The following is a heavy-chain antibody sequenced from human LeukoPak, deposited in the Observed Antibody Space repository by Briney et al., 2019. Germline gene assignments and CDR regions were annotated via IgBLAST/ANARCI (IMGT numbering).Heavy chain of an antibody. CDR1: GFTFSIYT. V-gene: IGHV3-21*01. D-gene: IGHD2-15*01. Sequence: GGSLRLSCEASGFTFSIYTMSWVRQAPGKGLEWVSIISAGSRHIYYADSVRGRFTISRDDAKNSLYLQMNSLGAEDTAVYYCARGIVVPGIDYWGQGTLVTVSS. CDR2: ISAGSRHI. CDR3: ARGIVVPGIDY. J-gene: IGHJ4*02.